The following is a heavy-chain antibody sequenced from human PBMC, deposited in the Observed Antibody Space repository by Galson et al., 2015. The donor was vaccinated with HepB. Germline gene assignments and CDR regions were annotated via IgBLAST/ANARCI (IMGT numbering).Heavy chain of an antibody. J-gene: IGHJ4*02. CDR2: ISGSGGST. V-gene: IGHV3-23*01. CDR3: ASEDTAMVLTTVVTPFDY. CDR1: GFTFSSYA. Sequence: SLRLSCAASGFTFSSYAMSWVRQAPGKGLEWVSAISGSGGSTYYADSVKGRFTISRDNSKNTLYLQMNSLRAEDTAVYYCASEDTAMVLTTVVTPFDYWGQGTLVTVSS. D-gene: IGHD4-23*01.